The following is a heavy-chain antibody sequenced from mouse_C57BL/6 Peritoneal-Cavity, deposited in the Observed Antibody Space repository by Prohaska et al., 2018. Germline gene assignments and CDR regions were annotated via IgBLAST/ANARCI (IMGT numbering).Heavy chain of an antibody. V-gene: IGHV4-1*01. J-gene: IGHJ1*03. CDR2: INPNSSTI. D-gene: IGHD2-3*01. CDR3: ASTDGYYWYFDV. Sequence: EVKLLQSGGGLVQPGGSLKLSCAASGIDCSRYWMSWVRRAPGKGLEWIGEINPNSSTINYAPSLKDKFIISRDNAKNTLYLQMSRVRSEDTALYYCASTDGYYWYFDVWGTGTTVTVSS. CDR1: GIDCSRYW.